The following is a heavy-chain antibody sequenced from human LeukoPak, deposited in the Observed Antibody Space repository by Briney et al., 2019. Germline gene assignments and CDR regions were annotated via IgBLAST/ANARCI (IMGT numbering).Heavy chain of an antibody. CDR3: ARDLGSGSYYNAQAEFDY. J-gene: IGHJ4*02. Sequence: PGGSLRLSCAASGFTFSDYYMSWIRQAPGKGLEWVSYISSSGSTIYYADSVKGRFTISRDNAKNSLYLQMNSLRAEDTAVYYCARDLGSGSYYNAQAEFDYWGQRTLVTVSS. CDR1: GFTFSDYY. V-gene: IGHV3-11*01. CDR2: ISSSGSTI. D-gene: IGHD3-10*01.